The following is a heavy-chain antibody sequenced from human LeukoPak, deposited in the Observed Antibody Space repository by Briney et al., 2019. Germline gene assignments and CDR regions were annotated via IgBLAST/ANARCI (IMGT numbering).Heavy chain of an antibody. J-gene: IGHJ3*02. CDR2: IKQDGSEK. CDR3: ARSDILTGYYMGLAFDI. Sequence: GGSLRLSCAASGFTFSSYWMSWVRQAPGKGLEWVANIKQDGSEKYYVDSVKGRFTISRDNAKNSLYLQMNSLRAEDTAVYYCARSDILTGYYMGLAFDIWGQGTMVTVSS. CDR1: GFTFSSYW. V-gene: IGHV3-7*01. D-gene: IGHD3-9*01.